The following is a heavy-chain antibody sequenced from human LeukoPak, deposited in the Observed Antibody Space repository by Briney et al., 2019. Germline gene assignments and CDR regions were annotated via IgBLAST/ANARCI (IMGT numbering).Heavy chain of an antibody. Sequence: PGGSLRLSCAASGFTFNSFAMNWVRQTPGKGLEWVSSVTGHGGSTYIADSVKGRFTISRDNSKNTLYLQMNSLRAEDTAVYYCAKSERLLWFGELLTDAFDIWGQGTVVTVSS. D-gene: IGHD3-10*01. J-gene: IGHJ3*02. CDR2: VTGHGGST. V-gene: IGHV3-23*01. CDR1: GFTFNSFA. CDR3: AKSERLLWFGELLTDAFDI.